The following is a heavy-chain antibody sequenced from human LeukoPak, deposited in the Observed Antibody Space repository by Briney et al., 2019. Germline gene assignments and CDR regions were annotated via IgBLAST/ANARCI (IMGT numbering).Heavy chain of an antibody. CDR2: IIDSGEST. CDR3: AKLGGQELHNYYVAV. CDR1: GFTFSSYA. Sequence: GGSLRLSCAASGFTFSSYAMSWDRQAPGKGLEWVSGIIDSGESTYYANFAKGRFTISRDNSNNTLYLQMNSLRAEGTAVYYCAKLGGQELHNYYVAVCGKGTTVAVSS. J-gene: IGHJ6*03. V-gene: IGHV3-23*01. D-gene: IGHD3-16*01.